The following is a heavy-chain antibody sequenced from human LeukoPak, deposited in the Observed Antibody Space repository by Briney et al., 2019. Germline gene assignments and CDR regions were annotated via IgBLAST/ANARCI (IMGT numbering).Heavy chain of an antibody. CDR2: IKPHDGST. V-gene: IGHV1-46*04. CDR1: GDTFTSQY. D-gene: IGHD3/OR15-3a*01. J-gene: IGHJ4*02. CDR3: ARNNVGRGGWTGLGF. Sequence: ASVKVSCRTFGDTFTSQYMQWVRQAPGQGLEWMGLIKPHDGSTFYAQSLQGRVTLTRDTSTSTVYMDLSSLRSEDTAIYFCARNNVGRGGWTGLGFRGQGTLVTVSS.